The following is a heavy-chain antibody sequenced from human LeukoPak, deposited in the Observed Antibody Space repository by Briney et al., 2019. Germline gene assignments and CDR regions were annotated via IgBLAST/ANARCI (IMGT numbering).Heavy chain of an antibody. CDR1: GFTFSSYA. Sequence: GGSLRLSCAASGFTFSSYAMHWVRQAPGKGLEWVAVISYDGSSKNYADSVKGRFTISRDNSKNTLYLQMNSLRVEDTAIYYCASWGPDYWGQGTLVTVSS. CDR3: ASWGPDY. J-gene: IGHJ4*02. D-gene: IGHD3-16*01. V-gene: IGHV3-30-3*01. CDR2: ISYDGSSK.